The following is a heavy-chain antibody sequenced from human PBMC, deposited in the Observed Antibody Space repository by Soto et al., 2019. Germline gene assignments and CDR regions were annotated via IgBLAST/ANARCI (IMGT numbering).Heavy chain of an antibody. Sequence: SETLSLTCAVYGGSFSGYYWSWIRQPPGKGLEWIGEINHSGSTNYNPPLKSRVTISVDTSKNQFSLKLSSVTAADTAVYYCARDLADYANSSGYNWFDPWGQGTLVTVSS. CDR2: INHSGST. D-gene: IGHD4-17*01. V-gene: IGHV4-34*01. CDR3: ARDLADYANSSGYNWFDP. CDR1: GGSFSGYY. J-gene: IGHJ5*02.